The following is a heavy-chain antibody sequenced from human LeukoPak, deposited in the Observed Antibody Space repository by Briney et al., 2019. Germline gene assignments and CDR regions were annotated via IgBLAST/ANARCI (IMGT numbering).Heavy chain of an antibody. CDR2: SSSSRSYI. Sequence: GGSLRLSCAASGFTFSSYSMNWVRQAPGKGLEWVSSSSSSRSYIYYADSVKGRFTISRDNAKNSLYLQMNSLRAEDTAVYYCARVSILEWLLYNYYYYMDVWGKGTTVTVSS. D-gene: IGHD3-3*01. J-gene: IGHJ6*03. CDR1: GFTFSSYS. V-gene: IGHV3-21*01. CDR3: ARVSILEWLLYNYYYYMDV.